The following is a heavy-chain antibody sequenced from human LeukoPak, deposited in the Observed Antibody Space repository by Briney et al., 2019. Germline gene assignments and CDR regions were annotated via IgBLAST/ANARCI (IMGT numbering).Heavy chain of an antibody. D-gene: IGHD3-3*01. CDR1: GFTFSSYW. CDR3: ARGVLQWFYLYY. V-gene: IGHV3-7*05. CDR2: LNPDGSEK. Sequence: GGSLRLSCAASGFTFSSYWMTWVRQAPGKGLEWVASLNPDGSEKYYVDSVKGRFTISRDNAENSLYLQMNSLGAEDTAVYYCARGVLQWFYLYYWGQGALVTVSS. J-gene: IGHJ4*02.